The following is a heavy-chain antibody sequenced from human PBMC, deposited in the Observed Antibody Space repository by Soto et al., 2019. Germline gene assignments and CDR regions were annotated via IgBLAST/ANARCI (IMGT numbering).Heavy chain of an antibody. Sequence: GGSLRLSCAASGFTFSSYWMHWVRQAPGKGLVWVSRINSDGSSTSYADSVKGRFTISRDNAKNTLYLQMNSLRAEDTAVYYCARELFYDYVWGSYRYNDYWGQGTLVTVSS. V-gene: IGHV3-74*01. CDR3: ARELFYDYVWGSYRYNDY. D-gene: IGHD3-16*02. CDR1: GFTFSSYW. CDR2: INSDGSST. J-gene: IGHJ4*02.